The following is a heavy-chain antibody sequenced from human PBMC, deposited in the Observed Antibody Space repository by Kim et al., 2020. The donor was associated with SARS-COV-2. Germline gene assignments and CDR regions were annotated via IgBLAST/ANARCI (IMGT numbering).Heavy chain of an antibody. CDR2: IYYSGST. D-gene: IGHD5-12*01. Sequence: SETLSLTCTVSGGSISSGGYYWSWIRQHPGKGLEWIGYIYYSGSTYYNPSLKSRVTISVDTSKNQFSLKLSSVTAADTAVYYCARDQKDGYTDYWGQGTLVNVSS. V-gene: IGHV4-31*03. J-gene: IGHJ4*02. CDR1: GGSISSGGYY. CDR3: ARDQKDGYTDY.